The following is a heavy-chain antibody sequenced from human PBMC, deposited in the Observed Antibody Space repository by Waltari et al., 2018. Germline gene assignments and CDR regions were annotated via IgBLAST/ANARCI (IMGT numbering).Heavy chain of an antibody. CDR2: IYYSGST. CDR3: ATDFVVVIAIRFVAFDI. D-gene: IGHD2-21*01. CDR1: GGSISSGGYY. Sequence: QVQLQESGPGLVKPSQTLSLTCTVSGGSISSGGYYWSWIRQHPGKGLEWIGYIYYSGSTYYNPSLKSRVTISVDTSKNQFSLKLSSVTAADTAVYYCATDFVVVIAIRFVAFDIWGQGTMVTVSS. J-gene: IGHJ3*02. V-gene: IGHV4-31*03.